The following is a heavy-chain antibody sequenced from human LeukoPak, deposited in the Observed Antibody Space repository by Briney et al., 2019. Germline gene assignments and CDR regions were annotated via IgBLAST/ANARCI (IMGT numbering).Heavy chain of an antibody. D-gene: IGHD2-21*02. CDR3: ARHISDCGGDCPFDS. CDR2: IYPGDSDT. V-gene: IGHV5-51*01. J-gene: IGHJ4*02. CDR1: GYRFTTYW. Sequence: GESLKISCKGSGYRFTTYWIGWVRQMPGKGLEWMGIIYPGDSDTRYSPSFQGQVTISADKSISTASLQWSSLKASDTAMCYRARHISDCGGDCPFDSWGQGTLVTVSS.